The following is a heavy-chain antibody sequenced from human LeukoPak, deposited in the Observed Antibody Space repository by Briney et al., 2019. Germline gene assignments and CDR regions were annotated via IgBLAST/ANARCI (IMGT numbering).Heavy chain of an antibody. CDR2: IDRDGSRI. CDR1: GFTFSSYW. Sequence: GGSPRLSCAVSGFTFSSYWMHWVRQAPGKGLVWVSRIDRDGSRINYADSVKGRFTISRDNGKNTLFLQMNSLRAEDAAVYYCVRGNDYGGPHYWGQGTLVTVSS. D-gene: IGHD4-23*01. J-gene: IGHJ4*02. V-gene: IGHV3-74*01. CDR3: VRGNDYGGPHY.